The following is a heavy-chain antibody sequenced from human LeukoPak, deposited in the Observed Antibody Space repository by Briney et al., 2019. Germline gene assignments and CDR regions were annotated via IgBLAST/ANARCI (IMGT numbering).Heavy chain of an antibody. V-gene: IGHV3-7*01. J-gene: IGHJ4*02. CDR3: ARGVPYASWSGPHYSDY. CDR2: IKQDGCQK. D-gene: IGHD3-3*01. Sequence: GGSLRLSCAASGFTFSSYWMSWVRQAPGKGLEWVANIKQDGCQKYYVDPVKGRFSISRDNAKNSLYLQMNSLRAEDTAVYYCARGVPYASWSGPHYSDYWGQGTLVTVSS. CDR1: GFTFSSYW.